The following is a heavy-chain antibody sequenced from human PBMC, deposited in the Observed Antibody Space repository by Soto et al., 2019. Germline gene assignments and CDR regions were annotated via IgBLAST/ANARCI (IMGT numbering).Heavy chain of an antibody. CDR3: ARLVWSYGTWFDP. Sequence: PSETLSLTCAVSGGSINSAYYWGWIRQPPGKGLEWIGSIYYSGSTNYNPSLKSRVTISVDTSKNQFSLKLSSVTAADTAVYYCARLVWSYGTWFDPWGQGTLVTVSS. V-gene: IGHV4-38-2*01. CDR1: GGSINSAYY. D-gene: IGHD5-18*01. CDR2: IYYSGST. J-gene: IGHJ5*02.